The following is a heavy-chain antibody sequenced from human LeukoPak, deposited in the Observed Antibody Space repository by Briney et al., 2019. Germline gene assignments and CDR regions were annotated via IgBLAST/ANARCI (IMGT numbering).Heavy chain of an antibody. V-gene: IGHV4-59*01. CDR1: GGSISSYY. D-gene: IGHD3-16*01. Sequence: SETLSLTCTVSGGSISSYYWSWIRQPPGKGLEWIGYIYYSGSTNYNPSLKSRVTISVDTSKNQFSLKLSSVTAADTAVYYCARDHRFWGFDYWGQGTLVTVSS. CDR3: ARDHRFWGFDY. CDR2: IYYSGST. J-gene: IGHJ4*02.